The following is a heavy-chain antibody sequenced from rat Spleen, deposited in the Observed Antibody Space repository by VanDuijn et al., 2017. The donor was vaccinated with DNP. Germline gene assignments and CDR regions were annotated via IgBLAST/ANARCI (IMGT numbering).Heavy chain of an antibody. CDR3: ARSDSYGFPY. V-gene: IGHV5-29*01. CDR2: VSHDGSST. Sequence: EVQLVESGGGLVQPGRSLKLSCAASGFTFSNYGMAWVRQTPTKGLEWVATVSHDGSSTYYRDSVKGRFTISRDNANSTLYLQMDSLRSEDTATYYCARSDSYGFPYWGQGTLVTVSS. J-gene: IGHJ3*01. D-gene: IGHD1-2*01. CDR1: GFTFSNYG.